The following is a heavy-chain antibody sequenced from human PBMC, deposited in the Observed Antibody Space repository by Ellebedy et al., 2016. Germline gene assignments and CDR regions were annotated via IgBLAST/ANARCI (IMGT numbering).Heavy chain of an antibody. D-gene: IGHD6-19*01. CDR1: GFIFSNYG. CDR3: ATVRYTSGWYLDY. CDR2: IWYDGSKK. Sequence: GGSLRLSCAASGFIFSNYGMHWVRQAPGKGLEWVAVIWYDGSKKYYADSVKGRCTISRDNSKNTLFLQMSSLRAEDTAIYYCATVRYTSGWYLDYWGQGTLVTVSS. J-gene: IGHJ4*02. V-gene: IGHV3-33*01.